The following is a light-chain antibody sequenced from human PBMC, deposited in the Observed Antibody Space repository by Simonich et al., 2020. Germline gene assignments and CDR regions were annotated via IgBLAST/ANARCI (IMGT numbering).Light chain of an antibody. CDR2: EGS. CDR3: CSYAGSSTFVV. CDR1: SSDVGSFNL. Sequence: QSALTQPASVSGSPGQSITISCTGTSSDVGSFNLASWYQQHPGKAPKLMIYEGSKLPSGVSNRFSGSKSGNTASLTISGLQAEDEADYYCCSYAGSSTFVVFGGGTKLTVL. V-gene: IGLV2-23*03. J-gene: IGLJ2*01.